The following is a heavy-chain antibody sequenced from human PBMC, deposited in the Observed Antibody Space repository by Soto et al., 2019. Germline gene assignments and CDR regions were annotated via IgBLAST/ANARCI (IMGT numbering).Heavy chain of an antibody. Sequence: EVQVVESGGGLVQPGGSLRLSCAASTFTFNSYWMSWVRRAPGKGLEGVANIKQDGSEKYYVDSVKGRFTISRDNAKNSLYLQMNSLRAEDTAVYYCARPTSADYGDYGWDYWGQGTLVTVSS. CDR1: TFTFNSYW. D-gene: IGHD4-17*01. V-gene: IGHV3-7*01. J-gene: IGHJ4*02. CDR2: IKQDGSEK. CDR3: ARPTSADYGDYGWDY.